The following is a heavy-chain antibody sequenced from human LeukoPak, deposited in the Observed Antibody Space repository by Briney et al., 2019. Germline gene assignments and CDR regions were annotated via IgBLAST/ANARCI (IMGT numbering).Heavy chain of an antibody. CDR3: ARATILAWFGWFDP. D-gene: IGHD3-3*01. J-gene: IGHJ5*02. Sequence: SETLSLTCAVYGGSFSGYYWSWIRQPPGKGLEWIGEINHSGSTNYNPSLKSRVTISVDTSKNQFSLKLSSVTAADTVVYYCARATILAWFGWFDPWGQGTLVTVSS. CDR1: GGSFSGYY. V-gene: IGHV4-34*01. CDR2: INHSGST.